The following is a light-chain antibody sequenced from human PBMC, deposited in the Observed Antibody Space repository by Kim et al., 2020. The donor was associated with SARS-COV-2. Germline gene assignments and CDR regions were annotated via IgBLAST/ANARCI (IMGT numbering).Light chain of an antibody. CDR3: QKYNSAPWT. CDR2: SAS. CDR1: QGISNY. Sequence: ASLGDRVTISCRSSQGISNYLACDQQKPGKLPNLLIYSASTLQSGAPSRFSGSGSGTDFSLTIRSLQPEDVATYYCQKYNSAPWTFGQGTKVDIK. V-gene: IGKV1-27*01. J-gene: IGKJ1*01.